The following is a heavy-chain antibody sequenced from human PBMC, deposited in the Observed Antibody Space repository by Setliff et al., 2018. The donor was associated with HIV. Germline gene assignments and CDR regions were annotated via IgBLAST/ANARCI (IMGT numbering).Heavy chain of an antibody. CDR3: AKDPGYSSGHGV. CDR2: IRYDGSNK. V-gene: IGHV3-30*02. J-gene: IGHJ4*02. CDR1: GFTFSSYG. D-gene: IGHD6-19*01. Sequence: GGSLRLSCAASGFTFSSYGMHWVRRAPGKGLEWVAFIRYDGSNKYYADSVKGRFTISRDNSKNTLYLQMNSLRAEDTAVYYCAKDPGYSSGHGVWGQGTLVTVSS.